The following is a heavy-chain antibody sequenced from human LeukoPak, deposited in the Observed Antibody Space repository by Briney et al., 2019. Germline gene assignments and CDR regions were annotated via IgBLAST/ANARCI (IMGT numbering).Heavy chain of an antibody. J-gene: IGHJ6*03. V-gene: IGHV3-30*18. Sequence: GGSLRLSCAASGFTFSSYGMHWVRQTPGKGLEWVAVISYDGSNKYYADSVKGRFTISRDNSKNTLYLQMNSLRAEDTAVYYCAKTGVVVVPAAIRDYYYMDVWGKGTTVTVSS. D-gene: IGHD2-2*01. CDR1: GFTFSSYG. CDR3: AKTGVVVVPAAIRDYYYMDV. CDR2: ISYDGSNK.